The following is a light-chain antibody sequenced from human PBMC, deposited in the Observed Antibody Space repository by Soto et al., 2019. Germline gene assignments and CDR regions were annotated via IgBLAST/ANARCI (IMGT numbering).Light chain of an antibody. CDR3: QQRSNWPPWT. CDR2: DAS. Sequence: EIVLTQSPATLSLSPGERATLSCRASQSVSSYLAWYQQKPGQAPRLLIYDASNRATGIPARFSGSGSGTHFTLTISSLEAEDFAGYYCQQRSNWPPWTFGQGTKVEIK. J-gene: IGKJ1*01. CDR1: QSVSSY. V-gene: IGKV3-11*01.